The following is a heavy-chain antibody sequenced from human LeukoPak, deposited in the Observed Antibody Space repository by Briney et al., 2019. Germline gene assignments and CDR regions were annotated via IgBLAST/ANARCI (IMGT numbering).Heavy chain of an antibody. CDR1: GLTFSSYA. CDR3: TTAYYDYVWGTYRRTFDC. Sequence: GGSLRLSCAASGLTFSSYAMSWVRQAPGKGLEWVGRIKSKTDGGTTDYTAPVKGRFTISRDDSKNTLYLQMNSLKTEDTAVYYCTTAYYDYVWGTYRRTFDCWGQGTLVTVSS. CDR2: IKSKTDGGTT. D-gene: IGHD3-16*02. J-gene: IGHJ4*02. V-gene: IGHV3-15*01.